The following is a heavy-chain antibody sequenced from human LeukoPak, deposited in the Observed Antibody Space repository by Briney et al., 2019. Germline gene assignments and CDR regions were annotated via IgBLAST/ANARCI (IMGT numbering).Heavy chain of an antibody. V-gene: IGHV4-30-4*08. CDR1: GGSISSGDYY. CDR2: IYYSGST. Sequence: SGTLSLTCTVSGGSISSGDYYWSWIRQPPGKGLEWIGYIYYSGSTYYNPSLKSRVTISVDTSKNQFSLKLSSVTAADTAVYYCASSRRYYYDSSGYHAFGIWGQGTMVTVSS. J-gene: IGHJ3*02. CDR3: ASSRRYYYDSSGYHAFGI. D-gene: IGHD3-22*01.